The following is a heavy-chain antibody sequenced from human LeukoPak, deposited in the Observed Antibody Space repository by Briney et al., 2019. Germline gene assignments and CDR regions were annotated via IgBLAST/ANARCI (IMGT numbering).Heavy chain of an antibody. CDR1: GYTLAELL. Sequence: ASVKVSCKVSGYTLAELLMHWVRQAPGKGLEWMGGFDPEDGEPEDGESIDAQKFQGRGTMTEDTSTNTAYMELSRLTSEDTAVYYCARGIRAGAFDIWGQGTMVTVSS. D-gene: IGHD2-21*01. J-gene: IGHJ3*02. CDR3: ARGIRAGAFDI. CDR2: FDPEDGEPEDGES. V-gene: IGHV1-24*01.